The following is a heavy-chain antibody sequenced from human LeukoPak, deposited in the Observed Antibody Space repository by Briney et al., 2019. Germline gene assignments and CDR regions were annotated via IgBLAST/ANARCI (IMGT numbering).Heavy chain of an antibody. J-gene: IGHJ4*02. CDR2: IYWNDNK. CDR1: GGSIISSNYY. Sequence: TLSLTCSVSGGSIISSNYYWGWIRQPPGKALEWLALIYWNDNKRYSPSLRSRLTVTKDTSKTQVFLTMTKMDPVDTATYSCAHGYGDYDPYFDYWGQGTLVTVSS. V-gene: IGHV2-5*01. D-gene: IGHD4-17*01. CDR3: AHGYGDYDPYFDY.